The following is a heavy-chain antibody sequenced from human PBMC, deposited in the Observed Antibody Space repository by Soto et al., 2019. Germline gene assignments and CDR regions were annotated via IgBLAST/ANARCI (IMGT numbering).Heavy chain of an antibody. D-gene: IGHD1-26*01. V-gene: IGHV4-59*01. J-gene: IGHJ4*02. Sequence: SETLSLTCTVSGGSISSYYWSWIRQPPGKGLEWIGYIYYGGSTNYNPSLKSRVTISVDTSKNQFSLKLSSVTAADTAVYYCARGGRWPDYWGQGTLVTVSS. CDR2: IYYGGST. CDR1: GGSISSYY. CDR3: ARGGRWPDY.